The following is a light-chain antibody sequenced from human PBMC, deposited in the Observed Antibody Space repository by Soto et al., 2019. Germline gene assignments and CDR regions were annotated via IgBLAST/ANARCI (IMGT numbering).Light chain of an antibody. CDR3: SSYTTSSTYV. J-gene: IGLJ1*01. CDR1: SSDVGIYNG. V-gene: IGLV2-18*02. CDR2: DVI. Sequence: QSVLTQPASVSGSPGQSITISCTGTSSDVGIYNGVSWYQQPPGKAPKLMIYDVINRPSGVPDRFSGSKSGNTASLTISGFQAEDEADYYCSSYTTSSTYVFGTGTKVTVL.